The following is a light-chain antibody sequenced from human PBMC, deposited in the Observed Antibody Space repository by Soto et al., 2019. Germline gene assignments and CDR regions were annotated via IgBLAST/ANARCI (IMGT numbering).Light chain of an antibody. CDR1: KLGDKY. CDR3: QAWDSSTEV. Sequence: SYELTQPPSVSVSPGQTASITRSGDKLGDKYASWYQQKPGQSPVLVIYQDGKRPSGVPERFSGSNSGNTATLTISETQAMDEADYYCQAWDSSTEVFGTGTKVTVL. V-gene: IGLV3-1*01. CDR2: QDG. J-gene: IGLJ1*01.